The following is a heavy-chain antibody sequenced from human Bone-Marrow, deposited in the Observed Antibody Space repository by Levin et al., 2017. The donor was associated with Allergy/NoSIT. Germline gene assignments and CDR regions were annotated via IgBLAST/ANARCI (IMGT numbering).Heavy chain of an antibody. CDR2: IYYSGST. V-gene: IGHV4-59*01. J-gene: IGHJ6*02. D-gene: IGHD3-22*01. Sequence: TSSETLSLTCTVSGGSISSYYWSWIRQPPGKGLEWIGYIYYSGSTNYNPSLKSRVTISVDTSKNQFSLKLSSVTAADTAVYYCAREGYDSSGYYSTNYYYYGMDVWGQGTTVTVSS. CDR1: GGSISSYY. CDR3: AREGYDSSGYYSTNYYYYGMDV.